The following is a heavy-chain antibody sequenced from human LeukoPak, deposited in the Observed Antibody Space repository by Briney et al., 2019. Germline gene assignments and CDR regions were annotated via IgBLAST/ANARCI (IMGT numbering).Heavy chain of an antibody. V-gene: IGHV4-4*07. CDR1: GGSINSYY. Sequence: SETLSLTCTVSGGSINSYYWSWIGQPAGKGLEWNGRIYTSGSTNYNPSLKSRVTMSVDTSKNQFSLKLSSVTAADTAVYYCARDPAGEYCSGGSCYSEYYYYGMDVWDHGTTVTVSS. CDR3: ARDPAGEYCSGGSCYSEYYYYGMDV. J-gene: IGHJ6*02. CDR2: IYTSGST. D-gene: IGHD2-15*01.